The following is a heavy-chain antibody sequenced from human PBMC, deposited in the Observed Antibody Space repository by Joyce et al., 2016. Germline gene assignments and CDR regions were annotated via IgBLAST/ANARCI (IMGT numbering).Heavy chain of an antibody. J-gene: IGHJ4*02. Sequence: EVQLLESGGGLVQPGGSLRLSCAASGFTFSSFAMPWGRQAPGEGLGWVSAIRGSGGITYYAGSVKGRFTISRDNSKNTLYLQMNSLRAEDTAVYYCAKGLESRYFDWSDYWGQGTLVTVSS. V-gene: IGHV3-23*01. D-gene: IGHD3-9*01. CDR1: GFTFSSFA. CDR3: AKGLESRYFDWSDY. CDR2: IRGSGGIT.